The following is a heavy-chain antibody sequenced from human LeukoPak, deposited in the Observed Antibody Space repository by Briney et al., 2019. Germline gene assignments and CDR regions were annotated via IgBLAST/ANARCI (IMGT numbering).Heavy chain of an antibody. CDR1: GFTFSSYS. D-gene: IGHD6-6*01. CDR2: ISRSSSYT. Sequence: GGSLRLSCAASGFTFSSYSMNWVRQAPGKGLEWVSSISRSSSYTYYADSVKGRFTISRDNAKNTLYLQMNSLRGEDTAVYYCARKPTNSSSLPWGQGSLVTVSS. V-gene: IGHV3-21*01. CDR3: ARKPTNSSSLP. J-gene: IGHJ5*02.